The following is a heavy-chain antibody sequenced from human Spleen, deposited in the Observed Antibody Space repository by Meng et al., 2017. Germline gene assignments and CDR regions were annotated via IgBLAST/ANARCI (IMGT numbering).Heavy chain of an antibody. CDR2: SKNKANSYTT. V-gene: IGHV3-72*01. CDR3: AVWFGERGGS. Sequence: GESLKISCAASGFTFSNYYMDWVRQAPGKGLEWVGRSKNKANSYTTEYAASVKCRFTISRDDSKNSLYLKMNSLKTEDTAVYYCAVWFGERGGSWGRGTLVTVSS. D-gene: IGHD3-10*01. J-gene: IGHJ4*02. CDR1: GFTFSNYY.